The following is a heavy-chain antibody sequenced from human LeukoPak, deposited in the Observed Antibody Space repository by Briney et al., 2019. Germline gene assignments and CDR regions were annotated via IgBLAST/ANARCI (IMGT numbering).Heavy chain of an antibody. CDR3: ARGGNPWKTHYYDSSGYYYFDY. CDR2: ISAYNGNT. Sequence: ASVKVSCKASGYTFTSYGISWVRQAPGQGLEWMGWISAYNGNTNYARKLQGRVTMTTDTSTSTAYMELRSLRSDDTAVYYCARGGNPWKTHYYDSSGYYYFDYWGQGTLVTVSS. V-gene: IGHV1-18*01. CDR1: GYTFTSYG. D-gene: IGHD3-22*01. J-gene: IGHJ4*02.